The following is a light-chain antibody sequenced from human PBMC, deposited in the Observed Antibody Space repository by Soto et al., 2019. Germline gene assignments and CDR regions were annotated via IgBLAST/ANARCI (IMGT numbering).Light chain of an antibody. CDR3: QQYGSSPPLFT. V-gene: IGKV3-20*01. CDR2: GAS. Sequence: EIVLTQSPGTLSLSPGERATLSCRASQSVSSSYLAWYQQKPGQAPRLLIYGASSRATGIPDRFNGSGSGTDFTLTISRLEPEDFAVYYCQQYGSSPPLFTFGTGTKVDIK. J-gene: IGKJ3*01. CDR1: QSVSSSY.